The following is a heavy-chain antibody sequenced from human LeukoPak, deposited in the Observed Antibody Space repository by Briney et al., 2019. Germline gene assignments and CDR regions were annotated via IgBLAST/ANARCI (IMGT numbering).Heavy chain of an antibody. CDR2: IIPILGTA. Sequence: SVKVSCKASGGTFSSYAISWVRQAPGQGLEGMGGIIPILGTANYAQKFQGRVTITADKSTSTAYMELSSLRSEDTAVYYCASHCSSTSCYSRGDYWGQGTLVTVSS. V-gene: IGHV1-69*10. D-gene: IGHD2-2*01. CDR3: ASHCSSTSCYSRGDY. J-gene: IGHJ4*02. CDR1: GGTFSSYA.